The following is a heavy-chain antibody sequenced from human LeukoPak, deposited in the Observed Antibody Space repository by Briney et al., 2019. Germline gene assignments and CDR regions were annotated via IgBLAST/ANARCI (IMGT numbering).Heavy chain of an antibody. Sequence: GGSLRLSCAASGFRFNTYWMSWVRQAPGKGPEWVSSISSSSLYIYYADSVKGRFTISRDNAKNSLYLQMNSLRAEGTAVYYCAREAEYCSGGSCYYYYYYMDVWGKGTTVTVSS. J-gene: IGHJ6*03. CDR1: GFRFNTYW. CDR3: AREAEYCSGGSCYYYYYYMDV. CDR2: ISSSSLYI. D-gene: IGHD2-15*01. V-gene: IGHV3-21*01.